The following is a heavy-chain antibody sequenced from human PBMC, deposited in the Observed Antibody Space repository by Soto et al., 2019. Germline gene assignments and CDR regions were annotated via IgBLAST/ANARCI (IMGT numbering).Heavy chain of an antibody. V-gene: IGHV1-69*01. Sequence: VLLLQSGAEVKKPGSSVKVSCKASGGTFSNYPFSWVRQAPGHGLDWMGGIIPIFGTTDYGQRFQGRVTITADESTKTAYMELSSLRSDYTAVYYCARGLYCGGGCYSHFDYWGQGTLVTVSS. J-gene: IGHJ4*02. CDR2: IIPIFGTT. CDR3: ARGLYCGGGCYSHFDY. D-gene: IGHD2-21*02. CDR1: GGTFSNYP.